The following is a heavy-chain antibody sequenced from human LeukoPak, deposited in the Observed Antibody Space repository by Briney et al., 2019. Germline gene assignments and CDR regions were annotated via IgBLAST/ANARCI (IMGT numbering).Heavy chain of an antibody. D-gene: IGHD1-1*01. CDR2: IIPIFGTA. J-gene: IGHJ4*02. CDR1: GGTFSSYA. CDR3: ARHPPGATGTLQYYFDY. V-gene: IGHV1-69*01. Sequence: SVKVSCKASGGTFSSYAISWVRQAPGQGLEWMGGIIPIFGTANYAQKFQGRVTITADESTSTAYMELSSLRSEDTAVYYCARHPPGATGTLQYYFDYWGQGTLVTVSS.